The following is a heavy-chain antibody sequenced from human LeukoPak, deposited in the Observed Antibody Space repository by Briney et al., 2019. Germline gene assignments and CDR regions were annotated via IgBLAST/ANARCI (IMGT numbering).Heavy chain of an antibody. CDR3: ARERYCSSTSCYIWFDP. Sequence: SETLSLTCAVYGGSFNGYYWTWIRQPPGKGLEWIGEINHSGSTNYNPSLKSRVTISVDTSKNQFSLKLSSVTAADTAVYYCARERYCSSTSCYIWFDPWGQGTLVTVSS. CDR1: GGSFNGYY. D-gene: IGHD2-2*02. J-gene: IGHJ5*02. CDR2: INHSGST. V-gene: IGHV4-34*01.